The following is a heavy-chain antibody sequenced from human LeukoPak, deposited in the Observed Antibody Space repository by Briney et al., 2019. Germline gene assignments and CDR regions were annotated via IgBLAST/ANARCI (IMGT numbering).Heavy chain of an antibody. J-gene: IGHJ6*03. V-gene: IGHV5-51*01. Sequence: GESLQISFQGSGYRFTSYWIGWVRPMPGKGLGWMGIIYPGDSDTRYSPSFQGQVTISDDKSINTAYLQWSSLKASDTAMYYCARIGSSSDYYYYMDVWGKGTTVTVSS. CDR1: GYRFTSYW. D-gene: IGHD6-6*01. CDR2: IYPGDSDT. CDR3: ARIGSSSDYYYYMDV.